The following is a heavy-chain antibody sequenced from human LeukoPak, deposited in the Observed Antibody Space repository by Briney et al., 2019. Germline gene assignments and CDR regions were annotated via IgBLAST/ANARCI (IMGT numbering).Heavy chain of an antibody. J-gene: IGHJ5*02. V-gene: IGHV4-59*01. CDR1: GGSISSYY. CDR3: ARDRRRWFDP. CDR2: IYYSGST. D-gene: IGHD5-24*01. Sequence: PSETLSLTCTVPGGSISSYYWSWIRQPPGKGLEWIGYIYYSGSTNYNPSLKSRVTISVDTSKNQFSLKLSSVTAADTAVYYCARDRRRWFDPWGQGTLVTVSS.